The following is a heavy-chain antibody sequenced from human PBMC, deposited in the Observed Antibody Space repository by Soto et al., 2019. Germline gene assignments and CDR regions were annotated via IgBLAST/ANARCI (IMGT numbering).Heavy chain of an antibody. Sequence: QITLKESGPTLVKPTQTLTLTCTFSGFSLSSPAVGVNWIRQPPGKALEWLALIYWDDDKQYSPSLRSRLTITKDTSKHQVVLTMTNVEPVDTATYYCAHGSGWLSDYWGQGTLVTVSS. D-gene: IGHD6-19*01. CDR1: GFSLSSPAVG. J-gene: IGHJ4*02. V-gene: IGHV2-5*02. CDR3: AHGSGWLSDY. CDR2: IYWDDDK.